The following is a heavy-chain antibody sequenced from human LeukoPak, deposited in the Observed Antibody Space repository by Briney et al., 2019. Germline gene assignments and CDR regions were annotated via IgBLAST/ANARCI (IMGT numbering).Heavy chain of an antibody. D-gene: IGHD3-3*01. CDR3: ASLRFLEWLFDY. CDR2: IKQDGSEK. J-gene: IGHJ4*02. CDR1: GFTFSSYW. V-gene: IGHV3-7*03. Sequence: GGSLRLSCAVSGFTFSSYWMRWVRQARGRGVEWVANIKQDGSEKYYVDSVKGRFTISRDNAKNSLYLQMNSLRAEDTAVYYCASLRFLEWLFDYWGQGTLVTVSS.